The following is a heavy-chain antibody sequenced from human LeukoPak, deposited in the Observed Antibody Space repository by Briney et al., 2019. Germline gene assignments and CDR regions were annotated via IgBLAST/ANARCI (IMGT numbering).Heavy chain of an antibody. CDR1: GHTFTGYY. V-gene: IGHV1-2*02. Sequence: ASVKVSCKASGHTFTGYYMHWVRQAPGQGLEWMGWINPNSGGTNYAQKFQGRVTMTRDTSISTAYMELSRLRSDDTAVYYCARDLSYSGSYFDNWFDPWGQGTLVTVSS. CDR3: ARDLSYSGSYFDNWFDP. D-gene: IGHD1-26*01. CDR2: INPNSGGT. J-gene: IGHJ5*02.